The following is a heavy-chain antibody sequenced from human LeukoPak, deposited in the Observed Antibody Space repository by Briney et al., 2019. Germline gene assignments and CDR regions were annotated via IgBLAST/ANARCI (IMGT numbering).Heavy chain of an antibody. CDR2: ISDSGSTT. J-gene: IGHJ3*02. CDR1: GFTLSSYE. D-gene: IGHD6-13*01. Sequence: GGSLRLSCAASGFTLSSYEMNWVRQAPGKGLEWISYISDSGSTTYYADSVKGRFSISRDNAKNSLYLQMNSLRAEDTAVYYCARIGYSNWGDALDIWGQGAMVTASS. V-gene: IGHV3-48*03. CDR3: ARIGYSNWGDALDI.